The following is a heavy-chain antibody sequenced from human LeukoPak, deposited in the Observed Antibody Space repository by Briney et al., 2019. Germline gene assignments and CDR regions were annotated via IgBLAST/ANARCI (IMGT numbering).Heavy chain of an antibody. V-gene: IGHV3-7*01. D-gene: IGHD3-10*01. CDR2: INDDGRQE. J-gene: IGHJ4*02. CDR1: GFTFRDQW. Sequence: PGGSLRLSCATSGFTFRDQWMTWVRQAPGKGLECLASINDDGRQEYYADSVKGRFTISRDNSKNTLYLQMNSLRAEDTAVYYCARESVLWFGEYDYFDYWGQGTLVTVSS. CDR3: ARESVLWFGEYDYFDY.